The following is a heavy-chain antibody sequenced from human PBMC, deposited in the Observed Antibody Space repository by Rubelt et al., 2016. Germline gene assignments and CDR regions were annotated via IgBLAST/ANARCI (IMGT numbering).Heavy chain of an antibody. V-gene: IGHV3-30*04. CDR2: ISSNGNIK. CDR3: ARVMAA. J-gene: IGHJ4*02. Sequence: SSYVLHWVRQAPGKGLEWVAVISSNGNIKYYADSVNGRFTISRDNSKNTLFLHMNSLRGEDTAVFYCARVMAAWGQGTLVTVSS. D-gene: IGHD6-6*01. CDR1: SSYV.